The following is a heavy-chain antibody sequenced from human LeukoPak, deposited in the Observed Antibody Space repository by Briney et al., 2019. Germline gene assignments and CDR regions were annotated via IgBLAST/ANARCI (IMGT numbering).Heavy chain of an antibody. D-gene: IGHD6-13*01. Sequence: SVKVSCKASGGTFSSYAISWVRQTPGQGLEWMGGIIPIFGTASYAQKFQGRVTITADESTSTAYMELSSLRSEDAAVYYCARGPLGAAAAGTNAFDIWGQGTMVTVSS. V-gene: IGHV1-69*13. CDR3: ARGPLGAAAAGTNAFDI. J-gene: IGHJ3*02. CDR1: GGTFSSYA. CDR2: IIPIFGTA.